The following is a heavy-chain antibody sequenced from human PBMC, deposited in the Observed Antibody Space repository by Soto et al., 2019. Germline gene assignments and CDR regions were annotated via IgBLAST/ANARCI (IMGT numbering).Heavy chain of an antibody. CDR2: IIPMFGTA. J-gene: IGHJ6*02. CDR3: ARDQYGGMDV. V-gene: IGHV1-69*01. D-gene: IGHD4-17*01. Sequence: QVQLVQSGAEVKKPGSSVKVSCTASGGTFNMYAINWVRQAPGQGLEWMGGIIPMFGTANYAQKLKGRVKITADEATNTAYMELSSLRSEDTAVYHCARDQYGGMDVWGQGTTVTVSS. CDR1: GGTFNMYA.